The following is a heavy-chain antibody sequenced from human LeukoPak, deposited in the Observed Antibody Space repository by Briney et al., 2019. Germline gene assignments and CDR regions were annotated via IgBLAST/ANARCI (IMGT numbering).Heavy chain of an antibody. J-gene: IGHJ4*02. Sequence: PSETLSLTCSVSGDSISSYYWSWIRQPPGKGLEWIGYIYYSGSTNYNPSLKSRVTISVDTSKNQFSLKLSSVTAADTAVYYCARQTARNTYYYDSSGYPSDYWGQGTLVTVSS. CDR1: GDSISSYY. D-gene: IGHD3-22*01. V-gene: IGHV4-59*01. CDR2: IYYSGST. CDR3: ARQTARNTYYYDSSGYPSDY.